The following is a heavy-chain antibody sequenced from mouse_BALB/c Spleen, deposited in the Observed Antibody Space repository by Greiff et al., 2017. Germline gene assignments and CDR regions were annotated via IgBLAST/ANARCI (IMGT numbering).Heavy chain of an antibody. V-gene: IGHV2-9*02. CDR2: IWAGGST. CDR1: GFSLTSYG. J-gene: IGHJ3*01. Sequence: VKLVESGPGLVAPSQSLSITCTVSGFSLTSYGVHWVRQPPGKGLEWLGVIWAGGSTNYNSALMSRLSISKDNSESQVFLKMNSLQTDDTAMYYCARGSGTWFAYWGQGTLGTVSA. D-gene: IGHD4-1*01. CDR3: ARGSGTWFAY.